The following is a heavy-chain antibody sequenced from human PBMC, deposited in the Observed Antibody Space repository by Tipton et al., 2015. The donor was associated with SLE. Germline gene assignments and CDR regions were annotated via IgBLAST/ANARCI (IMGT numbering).Heavy chain of an antibody. J-gene: IGHJ4*02. D-gene: IGHD6-19*01. CDR3: ARVSSGWSAFDY. Sequence: TLSLTCTVSGGSISSGSYYWSWIRQPAGKGLEWIGHIYTGGSTNYNPSLKSRVSISVDTSKNQFSLKLSSVTAADTAVYYCARVSSGWSAFDYWGQGTLVTVSS. CDR1: GGSISSGSYY. V-gene: IGHV4-61*09. CDR2: IYTGGST.